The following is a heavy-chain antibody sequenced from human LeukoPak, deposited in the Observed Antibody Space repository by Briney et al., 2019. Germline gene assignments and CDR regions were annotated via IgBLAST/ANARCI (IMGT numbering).Heavy chain of an antibody. CDR1: GGSISSISSNNYH. D-gene: IGHD6-19*01. J-gene: IGHJ4*02. CDR2: IYYSGST. CDR3: ARVHSSGNEAMDY. V-gene: IGHV4-39*01. Sequence: PSETLSLTCIVSGGSISSISSNNYHWGWIRQPPGKGLEWIGSIYYSGSTYYNPSLKSRVTISVDTSKNQFSLKLSSVTAADTAVYYCARVHSSGNEAMDYWGQGTLVTVSS.